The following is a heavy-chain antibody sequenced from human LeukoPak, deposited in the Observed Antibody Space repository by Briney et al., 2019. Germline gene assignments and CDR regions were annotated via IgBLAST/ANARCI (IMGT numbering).Heavy chain of an antibody. Sequence: ASVKVSCKASGCTFTSYDINWVRQATGQGLEWMGWMGPNSGNTGYAQKFQGRVTMTRNTSISTAYMELSSLRSEDTAVYYCARVGYSSSWYYEYYYYYMDVWGKGTTVTVSS. CDR1: GCTFTSYD. D-gene: IGHD6-13*01. V-gene: IGHV1-8*01. CDR2: MGPNSGNT. CDR3: ARVGYSSSWYYEYYYYYMDV. J-gene: IGHJ6*03.